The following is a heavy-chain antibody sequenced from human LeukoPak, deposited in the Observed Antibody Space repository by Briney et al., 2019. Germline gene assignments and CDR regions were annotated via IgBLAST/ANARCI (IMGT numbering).Heavy chain of an antibody. D-gene: IGHD5-18*01. Sequence: SETLSLTCTVSGGSISSRSYYWGWLRQPPGKGLEWIGSIYYSGSTYYNPSLKSRVTISVDTSNNQFSLQLSSVTAADTAVYYCASHTALVSVGFDYWGQGTLVTVSS. J-gene: IGHJ4*02. CDR3: ASHTALVSVGFDY. V-gene: IGHV4-39*01. CDR1: GGSISSRSYY. CDR2: IYYSGST.